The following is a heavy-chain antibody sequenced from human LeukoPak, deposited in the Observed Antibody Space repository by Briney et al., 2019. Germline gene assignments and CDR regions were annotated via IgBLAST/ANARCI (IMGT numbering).Heavy chain of an antibody. V-gene: IGHV3-7*01. D-gene: IGHD3-16*01. CDR3: ARVRGSYCLDY. CDR2: IKQDGSEK. J-gene: IGHJ4*02. Sequence: GGSLRLSCAASGFTFSSYEMNWVRQAPGKGLEWVANIKQDGSEKYYVDSVKGRFTISRDNAKNSLYLQMNSLRAEDTAVYYCARVRGSYCLDYWGQGTLVTVSS. CDR1: GFTFSSYE.